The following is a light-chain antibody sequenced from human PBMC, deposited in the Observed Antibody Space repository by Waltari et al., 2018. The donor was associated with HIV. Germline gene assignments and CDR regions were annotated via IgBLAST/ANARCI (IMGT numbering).Light chain of an antibody. CDR3: QQYYSTQWT. J-gene: IGKJ1*01. CDR1: QSFLYSSNNKNY. CDR2: WSS. Sequence: DIVMTQSPDSLAVSLGERATINCKSSQSFLYSSNNKNYLACYQQKPGQPPKLLIYWSSTRESGVPDRFSGSGSGTDFTLTISSLQAEDVAVYYCQQYYSTQWTFGQGTKVEIK. V-gene: IGKV4-1*01.